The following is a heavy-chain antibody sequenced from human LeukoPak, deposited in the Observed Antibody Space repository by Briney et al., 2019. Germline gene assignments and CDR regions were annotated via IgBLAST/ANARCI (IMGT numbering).Heavy chain of an antibody. D-gene: IGHD2-15*01. J-gene: IGHJ4*01. Sequence: SETLSLTCTVSGGSISSYYWSWIRQPPGKRLEWIGDIYYSGSTTYNPSLKSRVTISVDTSKNKFSLKLSSLTAADTAVYYCARAVLSYCRGGSCPYFDYWGQGTLVTVSS. CDR1: GGSISSYY. CDR2: IYYSGST. CDR3: ARAVLSYCRGGSCPYFDY. V-gene: IGHV4-59*01.